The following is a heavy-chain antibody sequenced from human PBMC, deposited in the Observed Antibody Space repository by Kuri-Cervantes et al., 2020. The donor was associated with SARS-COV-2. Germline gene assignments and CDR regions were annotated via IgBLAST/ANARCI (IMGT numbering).Heavy chain of an antibody. CDR3: ARVGIYDYSNYRPFDY. D-gene: IGHD4-11*01. V-gene: IGHV1-2*02. CDR1: GYTFTGYY. Sequence: ASVKVSCKASGYTFTGYYMHWVRQAPGQGLEWMGWINPNSGGTNYAQKFQGRVTMTRDTSISTAYMELSRLGSDDTAVYYCARVGIYDYSNYRPFDYWGQGTLVTVSS. CDR2: INPNSGGT. J-gene: IGHJ4*02.